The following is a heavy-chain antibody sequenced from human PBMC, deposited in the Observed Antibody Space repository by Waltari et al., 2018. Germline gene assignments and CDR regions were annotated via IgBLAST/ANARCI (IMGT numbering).Heavy chain of an antibody. CDR1: GYTFTGYY. Sequence: QVQLVQSGAEVKKPGASVKVSCKASGYTFTGYYMHWVRQAPGQGLEWMGWINPNSGCTNYAQKFQGRVTMTRDTSISTAYMERSRLRSDDTAVYYCASRYHYYDNWDFQHWGQGTLVTVSS. D-gene: IGHD3-22*01. CDR3: ASRYHYYDNWDFQH. J-gene: IGHJ1*01. CDR2: INPNSGCT. V-gene: IGHV1-2*02.